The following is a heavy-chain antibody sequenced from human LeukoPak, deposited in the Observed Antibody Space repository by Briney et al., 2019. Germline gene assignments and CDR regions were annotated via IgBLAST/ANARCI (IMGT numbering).Heavy chain of an antibody. CDR2: ISGSRGTT. J-gene: IGHJ4*02. CDR3: AKERTGGWPFDY. CDR1: GFTFSSYW. V-gene: IGHV3-23*01. Sequence: TGGSLRLSCAASGFTFSSYWMHWVRQAPGKGLEWVSGISGSRGTTYYADSVKGRLTISRDNSKNTLYLQMNSLRADDTAVYYCAKERTGGWPFDYWGQGTLVTVSS. D-gene: IGHD6-19*01.